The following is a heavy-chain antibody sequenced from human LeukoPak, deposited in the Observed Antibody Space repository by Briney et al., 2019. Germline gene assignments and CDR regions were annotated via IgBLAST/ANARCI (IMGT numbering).Heavy chain of an antibody. CDR2: IYTSGST. V-gene: IGHV4-4*07. J-gene: IGHJ4*02. D-gene: IGHD3-22*01. CDR1: GGSISSYY. Sequence: SETLSLTCTVSGGSISSYYWSWIRQPAGKGLEWIGRIYTSGSTDYNPSLESRVTMSVDTSKNQFSLKLSSATAADTAVYYCARGQDSSGYYYFDYFDYWGQGTLVTVFS. CDR3: ARGQDSSGYYYFDYFDY.